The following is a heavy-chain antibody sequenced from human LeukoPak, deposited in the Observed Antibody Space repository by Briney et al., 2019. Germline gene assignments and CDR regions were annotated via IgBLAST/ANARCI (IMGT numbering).Heavy chain of an antibody. V-gene: IGHV1-24*01. CDR2: FDPEDGET. J-gene: IGHJ4*02. D-gene: IGHD2-2*01. CDR3: ARFGPLPAANIDFDY. Sequence: ASVKVSCKVSGYTLIELSMHWVRQAPGKGLEWMGGFDPEDGETIYAQKFQGRVTMTEDTSTDTAYMELSSLRSDDTAVYYCARFGPLPAANIDFDYWGQGTLVTVSS. CDR1: GYTLIELS.